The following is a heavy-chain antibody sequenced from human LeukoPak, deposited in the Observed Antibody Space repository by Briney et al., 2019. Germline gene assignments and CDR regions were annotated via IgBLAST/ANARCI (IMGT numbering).Heavy chain of an antibody. CDR2: IYYSGST. J-gene: IGHJ5*02. CDR3: ARGSDYYDSSGYHRGWFDP. V-gene: IGHV4-31*03. Sequence: SETLSLTCTVSGGSISSGGYYWSWIRQHPGRGLEWIGYIYYSGSTYYNPSLKSRVTISVDTSKNQFSLKLSSVTAADTAVYYCARGSDYYDSSGYHRGWFDPWGQGTLVTVSS. CDR1: GGSISSGGYY. D-gene: IGHD3-22*01.